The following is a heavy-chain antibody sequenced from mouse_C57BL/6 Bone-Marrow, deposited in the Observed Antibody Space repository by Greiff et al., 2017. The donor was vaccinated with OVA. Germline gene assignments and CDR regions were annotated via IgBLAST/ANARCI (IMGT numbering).Heavy chain of an antibody. CDR2: IRSKSSNYAT. J-gene: IGHJ4*01. Sequence: EVKVEESGGGLVQPKGSLKLSCAASGFTFNTYAMHWVRQAPGKGLEWVARIRSKSSNYATYYADSVKDRFTISRDDSQSMLYLQMNNLTTEDTAMYYCVRVDDGYLLYYAMDYWGQGTSVTVSS. D-gene: IGHD2-3*01. CDR3: VRVDDGYLLYYAMDY. V-gene: IGHV10-3*01. CDR1: GFTFNTYA.